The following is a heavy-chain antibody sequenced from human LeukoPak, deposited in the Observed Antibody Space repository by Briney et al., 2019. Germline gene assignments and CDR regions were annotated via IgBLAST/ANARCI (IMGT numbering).Heavy chain of an antibody. CDR3: ARDYSGWSRDC. Sequence: PGGSLRLSCAASGFSISTYSMSWLRQAPGKGLEWVSTMSSGGGLYYAGSAKGRFTMSRDNAKNSLYLKMNSLRAEDTAVFYCARDYSGWSRDCWGQGTLVTVS. CDR2: MSSGGGL. CDR1: GFSISTYS. V-gene: IGHV3-21*06. J-gene: IGHJ4*02. D-gene: IGHD5-12*01.